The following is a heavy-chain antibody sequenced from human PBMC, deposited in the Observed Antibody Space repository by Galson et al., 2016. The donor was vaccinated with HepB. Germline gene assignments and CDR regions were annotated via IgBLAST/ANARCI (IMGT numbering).Heavy chain of an antibody. CDR1: GFTFNVYG. V-gene: IGHV3-30*02. J-gene: IGHJ4*02. CDR3: AKGDYDVLRYSDH. D-gene: IGHD3-9*01. Sequence: SLRLSCAASGFTFNVYGMHWVRQAPGKGLEWVASIPHDGSNSYHVDSVKGRFTISRDNFKSTLYLEMNSLRGEDTAIYYCAKGDYDVLRYSDHWGQGTLVTVSS. CDR2: IPHDGSNS.